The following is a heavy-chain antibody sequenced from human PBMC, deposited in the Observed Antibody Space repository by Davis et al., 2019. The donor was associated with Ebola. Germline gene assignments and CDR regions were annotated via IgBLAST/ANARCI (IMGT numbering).Heavy chain of an antibody. CDR1: GFTFSTYV. CDR2: ISSSSSTI. V-gene: IGHV3-48*02. Sequence: GGSLRLSCAASGFTFSTYVMSWVRQAPGKGLEWVSYISSSSSTIYYADSVKGRFTISRDNAKNSLYLQMNSLRDEDTAVYYCARGIAAAGPYYSYGMDVWGKGTTVTVSS. CDR3: ARGIAAAGPYYSYGMDV. D-gene: IGHD6-13*01. J-gene: IGHJ6*04.